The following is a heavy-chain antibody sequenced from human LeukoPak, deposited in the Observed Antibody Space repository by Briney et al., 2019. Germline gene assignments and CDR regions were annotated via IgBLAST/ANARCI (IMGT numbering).Heavy chain of an antibody. CDR1: GYTFSEHY. D-gene: IGHD6-19*01. CDR3: ARDGGRGWDLDY. Sequence: ASVKVSCKTSGYTFSEHYIHWVRQAPGQGLEWMGWINPRSGDTKYAQGRVTMTRDTSLTTVDMELSSLTSDDTAVYYCARDGGRGWDLDYWGQGTPVIVSS. V-gene: IGHV1-2*02. CDR2: INPRSGDT. J-gene: IGHJ4*02.